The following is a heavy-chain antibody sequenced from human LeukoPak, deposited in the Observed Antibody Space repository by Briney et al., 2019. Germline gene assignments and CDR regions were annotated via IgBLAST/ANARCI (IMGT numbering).Heavy chain of an antibody. D-gene: IGHD3/OR15-3a*01. V-gene: IGHV4-34*01. Sequence: PSDNLSLTCAVYGGSFSGYYKSWIRKPPGKGLEWIGEINHSGSTNYNPSLKSRVTISVDTSKNQFSLKLSSVTAADTAVYYCEVDSYWGQGTLVTVSS. CDR1: GGSFSGYY. CDR2: INHSGST. J-gene: IGHJ4*02. CDR3: EVDSY.